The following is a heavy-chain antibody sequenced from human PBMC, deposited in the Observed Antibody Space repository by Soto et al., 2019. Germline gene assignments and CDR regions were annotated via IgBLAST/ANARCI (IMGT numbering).Heavy chain of an antibody. CDR2: ISAYNGNT. CDR1: GYTFNSYG. CDR3: ARDGDNYESSGYTYPFDY. D-gene: IGHD3-22*01. Sequence: GASVKVCCKASGYTFNSYGITWVRQATGQGLEWMGWISAYNGNTNYAQRLQGRVTMTTDTSTSTAYMELRSLRSDDTAVYYCARDGDNYESSGYTYPFDYWGQGTLVTVSS. V-gene: IGHV1-18*01. J-gene: IGHJ4*02.